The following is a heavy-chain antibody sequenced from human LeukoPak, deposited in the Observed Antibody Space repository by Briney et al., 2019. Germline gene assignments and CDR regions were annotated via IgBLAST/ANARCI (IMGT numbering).Heavy chain of an antibody. D-gene: IGHD6-13*01. CDR1: GFTFSSYS. CDR2: ISSSSSYI. Sequence: GGSLRLSCAASGFTFSSYSMNWVRQAPGKGLEWVSSISSSSSYIYYADSVKGRFTISRDNAKNPLYLQMNSLRAEDTAVYYCARGYSSSWYLCDYWGQGTLVTVSS. CDR3: ARGYSSSWYLCDY. J-gene: IGHJ4*02. V-gene: IGHV3-21*01.